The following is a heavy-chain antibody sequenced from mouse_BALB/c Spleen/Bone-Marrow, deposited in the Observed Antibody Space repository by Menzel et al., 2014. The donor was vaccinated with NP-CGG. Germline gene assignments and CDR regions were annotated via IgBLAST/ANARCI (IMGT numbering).Heavy chain of an antibody. CDR1: SDSITSGY. V-gene: IGHV3-8*02. Sequence: VQLKDSGPSLVKPSQTLSLTCSVTSDSITSGYWNWIRKFPGNKLEYMGYISYGGSTYFNPSLKGRISITRDTSKNQYNLQLNSVTTEDTATYYCARLGGYGPYFDYWGQGTTLTVSS. CDR3: ARLGGYGPYFDY. J-gene: IGHJ2*01. D-gene: IGHD1-1*02. CDR2: ISYGGST.